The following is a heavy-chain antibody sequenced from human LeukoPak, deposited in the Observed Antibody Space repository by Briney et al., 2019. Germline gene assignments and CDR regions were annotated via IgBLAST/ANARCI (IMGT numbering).Heavy chain of an antibody. CDR2: INLSGGST. Sequence: ASVTVSCKASGYTFTSYYLYWVRQAPGQGLEWMGVINLSGGSTTSAQKFRGRVTMTRDTSTSTVYMELRSLRSEDTAVYYCARGPGPADDGGGYCFDYWGQGTLVTVSS. CDR1: GYTFTSYY. D-gene: IGHD3-22*01. V-gene: IGHV1-46*01. J-gene: IGHJ4*02. CDR3: ARGPGPADDGGGYCFDY.